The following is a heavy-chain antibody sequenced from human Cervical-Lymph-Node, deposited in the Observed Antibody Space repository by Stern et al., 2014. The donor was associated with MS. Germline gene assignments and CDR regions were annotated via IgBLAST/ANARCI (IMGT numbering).Heavy chain of an antibody. V-gene: IGHV3-9*01. Sequence: EVQLLESGGGLVQPGRSLRLSCAASGFTFDDYAMHWVRQAPGKGLEWVSGISWNSGSIGYADSVKGRFTISRDNAKNSLYLQMNSLRAEDTALYYCAKDRGDSSGFWYFDLWGRGTLVTVSS. D-gene: IGHD3-22*01. J-gene: IGHJ2*01. CDR3: AKDRGDSSGFWYFDL. CDR1: GFTFDDYA. CDR2: ISWNSGSI.